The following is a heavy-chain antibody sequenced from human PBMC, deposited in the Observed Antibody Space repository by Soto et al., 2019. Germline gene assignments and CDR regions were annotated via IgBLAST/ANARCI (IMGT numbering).Heavy chain of an antibody. CDR1: GFTFSGSA. V-gene: IGHV3-73*01. D-gene: IGHD6-6*01. Sequence: GGSLRLSCAASGFTFSGSAMHWVRQASGKGLEWVGRIRSKANSYATAYAASVKGRFTISRDDSKNTAYLQMNSLKTEDTAVYYCTRQPYSSIAARPPDYWGQGTLVTVSS. J-gene: IGHJ4*02. CDR3: TRQPYSSIAARPPDY. CDR2: IRSKANSYAT.